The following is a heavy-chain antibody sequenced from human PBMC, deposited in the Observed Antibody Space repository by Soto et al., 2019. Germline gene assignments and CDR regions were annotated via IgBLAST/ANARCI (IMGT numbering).Heavy chain of an antibody. CDR3: ASHRDIAAAGTLDY. J-gene: IGHJ4*02. V-gene: IGHV4-59*08. Sequence: SETLSLTCTVSGGSISSYYWSWIRQPPGNGLEWVGYIYYRGCANYNPSLKSRVTIPVDTPKNLFSLKLSSVTAADTAVYYCASHRDIAAAGTLDYWGQGTLVTVSS. CDR1: GGSISSYY. D-gene: IGHD6-13*01. CDR2: IYYRGCA.